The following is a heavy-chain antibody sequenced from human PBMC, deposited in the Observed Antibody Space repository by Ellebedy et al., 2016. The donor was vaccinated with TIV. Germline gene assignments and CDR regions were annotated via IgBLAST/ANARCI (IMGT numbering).Heavy chain of an antibody. CDR1: GGTFSSYA. CDR3: AREGDYYFDY. CDR2: IIPILGIA. J-gene: IGHJ4*02. D-gene: IGHD2-21*02. Sequence: SVKVSXXASGGTFSSYAISWVRQAPGQGLEWMGRIIPILGIANYAQKFQGRVTITADKSTSTAYMELSSLRSEDTAVYYCAREGDYYFDYWGQGTLVTVSS. V-gene: IGHV1-69*04.